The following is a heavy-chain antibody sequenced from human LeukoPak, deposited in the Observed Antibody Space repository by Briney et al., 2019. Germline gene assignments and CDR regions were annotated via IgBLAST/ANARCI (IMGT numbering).Heavy chain of an antibody. Sequence: GGSLRLSCAASGFTFSSHWMSWVRQAPGKGLEWVANINQDESEKYYVDSVKGRFTISRDNAKKSLYLQMNSLRVEDTAVYYCARSRSDSCWGQGTLVTVSS. CDR1: GFTFSSHW. V-gene: IGHV3-7*01. CDR3: ARSRSDSC. J-gene: IGHJ4*02. CDR2: INQDESEK. D-gene: IGHD2-21*01.